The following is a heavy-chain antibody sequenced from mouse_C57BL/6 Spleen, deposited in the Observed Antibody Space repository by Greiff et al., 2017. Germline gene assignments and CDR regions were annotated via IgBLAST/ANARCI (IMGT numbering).Heavy chain of an antibody. J-gene: IGHJ2*01. Sequence: VQLKESGPELVKPGASVKISCKASGYSFTDYNMNWVKQSNGKSLEWIGVINPNYGTTSYNQKFKGKATLTVDQSSSTAYMQLNSLTSEDSAVYYGARWGYYGSSYGNYWGQGTTLTVSS. V-gene: IGHV1-39*01. CDR1: GYSFTDYN. CDR3: ARWGYYGSSYGNY. D-gene: IGHD1-1*01. CDR2: INPNYGTT.